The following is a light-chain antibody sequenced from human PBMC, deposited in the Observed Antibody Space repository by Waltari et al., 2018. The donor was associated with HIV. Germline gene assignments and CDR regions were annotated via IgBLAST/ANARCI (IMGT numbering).Light chain of an antibody. V-gene: IGLV3-25*03. CDR1: ALPTKY. CDR3: QSADSSGTVV. CDR2: KAN. Sequence: SYELTQPPSVSVSPGQTARITCPGAALPTKYAYWYKQKPGQAPVLETNKANERPPGIPERISGSSSGTTVTLTISGVQAEDEADYYCQSADSSGTVVFGGGTKLTVL. J-gene: IGLJ2*01.